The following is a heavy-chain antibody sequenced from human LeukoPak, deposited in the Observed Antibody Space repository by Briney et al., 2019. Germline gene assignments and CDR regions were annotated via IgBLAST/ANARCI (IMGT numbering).Heavy chain of an antibody. J-gene: IGHJ3*02. V-gene: IGHV3-13*01. CDR1: GFTFSSYD. CDR3: ARGDRDDAFDI. CDR2: IGTAGDT. D-gene: IGHD2-21*01. Sequence: GGSLRLSCAASGFTFSSYDMHWVRQATGKGLEWVSAIGTAGDTYYPGSVKGRFTISRENAKNSLYLQMNSLRAGGTAVYYCARGDRDDAFDIWGQGTMVTVSS.